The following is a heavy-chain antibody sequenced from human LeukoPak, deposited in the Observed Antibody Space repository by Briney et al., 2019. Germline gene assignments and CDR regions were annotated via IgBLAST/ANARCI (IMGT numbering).Heavy chain of an antibody. D-gene: IGHD6-6*01. V-gene: IGHV4-31*03. Sequence: TLSLTCTVSGGSISSGGYYWSWIRQHPGKGLEWIGYIYYSGSTYYNPSLKSRVTISVDTSKNQFSLKLSSVTAADTAVYYCAREEVEYSSSSNWFDPWGQGTLVTVSS. CDR2: IYYSGST. CDR1: GGSISSGGYY. CDR3: AREEVEYSSSSNWFDP. J-gene: IGHJ5*02.